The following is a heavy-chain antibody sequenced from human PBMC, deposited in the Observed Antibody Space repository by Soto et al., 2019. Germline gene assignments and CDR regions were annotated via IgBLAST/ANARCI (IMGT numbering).Heavy chain of an antibody. D-gene: IGHD6-19*01. CDR1: GFTFSGYA. CDR3: AKGPGSGWPRKYFDY. CDR2: IIGSGGST. V-gene: IGHV3-23*01. Sequence: EVQLLESGGGLVQPGGSLRLSCAASGFTFSGYAMTWVRQAPGKGLEWVSAIIGSGGSTYYADSVKGRFTISSDNARNTLYLQMNSLRAEDTAVYYCAKGPGSGWPRKYFDYWGQGTLVTVSS. J-gene: IGHJ4*02.